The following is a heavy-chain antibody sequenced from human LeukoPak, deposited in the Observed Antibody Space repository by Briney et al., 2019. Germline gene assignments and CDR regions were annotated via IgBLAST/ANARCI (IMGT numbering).Heavy chain of an antibody. CDR2: INTNSGGT. J-gene: IGHJ4*02. V-gene: IGHV1-2*02. CDR3: ARESYDYVWGSYRTYYFDY. Sequence: ASVKVSCKASGYTFTGYYMHWVRQAPGQGLEWMGWINTNSGGTNYAQKFQGRVTMTRDTSISTAYMELSRLRSDDTAVYYCARESYDYVWGSYRTYYFDYWGQGTLVTVSS. CDR1: GYTFTGYY. D-gene: IGHD3-16*02.